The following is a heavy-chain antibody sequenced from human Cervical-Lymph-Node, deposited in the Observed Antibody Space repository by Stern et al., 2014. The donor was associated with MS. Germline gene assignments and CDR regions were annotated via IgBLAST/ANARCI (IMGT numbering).Heavy chain of an antibody. CDR3: ARGVKQFVGTCFDP. D-gene: IGHD6-6*01. CDR1: GFTFNSYT. J-gene: IGHJ5*02. Sequence: EVQLVESGGGLVKPGGSLRLSCAATGFTFNSYTMNWVRQAPGKGLEWVSSISTSSTYIYYADSVKGRFTIARDNARNSLILQMTRLRGDDTAVYFCARGVKQFVGTCFDPWGQGTLVTVSS. CDR2: ISTSSTYI. V-gene: IGHV3-21*01.